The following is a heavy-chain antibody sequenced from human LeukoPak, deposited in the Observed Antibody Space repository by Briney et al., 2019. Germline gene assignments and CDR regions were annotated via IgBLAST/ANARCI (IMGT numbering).Heavy chain of an antibody. CDR2: ISYDGSNK. CDR3: TTEWTMTSVAFDI. V-gene: IGHV3-30-3*01. J-gene: IGHJ3*02. CDR1: GFTFSSYA. Sequence: GGSLRLSCAASGFTFSSYAMHWVRQAPGKGLEWVAVISYDGSNKYYADSVKGRFTISRDNSKNTLYLQMNSLRAEDTAVYYCTTEWTMTSVAFDIWGQGTMVTVSS. D-gene: IGHD3-22*01.